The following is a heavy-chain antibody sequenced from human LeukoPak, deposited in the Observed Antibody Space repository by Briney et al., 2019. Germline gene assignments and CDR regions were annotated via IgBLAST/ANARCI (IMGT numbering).Heavy chain of an antibody. CDR1: GFTLGAFA. D-gene: IGHD1-26*01. CDR3: ATWAFYHSLDV. V-gene: IGHV3-43*02. CDR2: IDKDGRKT. J-gene: IGHJ6*02. Sequence: GGSLRLSCAASGFTLGAFAMHWVRQAPGKGLEWVSLIDKDGRKTYYADSVKGRFTISRDNSKNSLYLQMTSLRTEDTALYYCATWAFYHSLDVWGQGATVIVSS.